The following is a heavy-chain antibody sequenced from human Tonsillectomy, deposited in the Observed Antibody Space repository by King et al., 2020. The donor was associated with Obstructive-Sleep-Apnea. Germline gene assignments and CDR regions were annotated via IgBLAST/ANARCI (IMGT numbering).Heavy chain of an antibody. CDR1: GFTFSSYG. D-gene: IGHD6-19*01. CDR2: IQYDGSNK. V-gene: IGHV3-30*02. Sequence: VQLVESGGGVVQPGGSLRLSCAASGFTFSSYGMHWVRQAPGKGLEWVTFIQYDGSNKYYADSVKGRFTISRDNSKNTLHLQMNSLRAEDTAVYYCAKDRGRIAVAGTGGPFDIWDQGTMVTVSS. CDR3: AKDRGRIAVAGTGGPFDI. J-gene: IGHJ3*02.